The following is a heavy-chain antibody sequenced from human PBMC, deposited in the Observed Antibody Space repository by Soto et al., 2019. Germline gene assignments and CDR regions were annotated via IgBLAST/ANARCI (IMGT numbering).Heavy chain of an antibody. CDR1: GLTFGGRA. Sequence: GGSLRLSCVDSGLTFGGRAMSWVRQSPGEGLQWVATITDNGGDAKYADSVRGRFVISRDNSKKTLYLQMTSLTAEDSAMYFCARGSTESYPGSRIFDFWGRGTLVTVSS. CDR3: ARGSTESYPGSRIFDF. V-gene: IGHV3-23*01. CDR2: ITDNGGDA. D-gene: IGHD3-10*01. J-gene: IGHJ4*02.